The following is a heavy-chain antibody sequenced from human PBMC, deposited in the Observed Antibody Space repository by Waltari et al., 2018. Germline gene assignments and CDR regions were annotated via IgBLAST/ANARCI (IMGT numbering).Heavy chain of an antibody. Sequence: EVQLVVSGGGLVKPGGSHRLSCVASGFTFSNYRMNWVRQAPGKGLGWVSSISSSSSYIYYADSVKGRFTISRDNAKNSLSLQMNSLRAEDTAVYYCARAHSYGSSDYYYMDVWGNGTTVTVSS. CDR2: ISSSSSYI. V-gene: IGHV3-21*02. J-gene: IGHJ6*03. CDR3: ARAHSYGSSDYYYMDV. D-gene: IGHD5-18*01. CDR1: GFTFSNYR.